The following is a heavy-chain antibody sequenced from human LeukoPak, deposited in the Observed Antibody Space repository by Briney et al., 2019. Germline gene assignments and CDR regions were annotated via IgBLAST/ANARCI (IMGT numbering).Heavy chain of an antibody. D-gene: IGHD2-2*01. CDR1: GDPISNYF. Sequence: SETLSLTCTASGDPISNYFWSWIRQSPEKGLEWIGYVYYTGTTKYNPSLKSRVTISVDTSNNQFSLNLNSVTAADTAVYYCAREQLVVVPAATMGYYYYYMDVWGKGTTVTVSS. CDR2: VYYTGTT. CDR3: AREQLVVVPAATMGYYYYYMDV. J-gene: IGHJ6*03. V-gene: IGHV4-59*01.